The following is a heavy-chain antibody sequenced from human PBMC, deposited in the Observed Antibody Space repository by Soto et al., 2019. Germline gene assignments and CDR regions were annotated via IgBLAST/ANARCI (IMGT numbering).Heavy chain of an antibody. D-gene: IGHD4-17*01. Sequence: QITLKESGPTLVKPTQTLTLTCTFSGFSLSTSGVGVAWIRQPQGKSLEWLALIYLDDDKRYTPAPKSRLIITKDTSKDHAVLTTNTMDPMDTATYYCAPSLAAANYGDFEPRNSFDYCGHRPLATLSS. J-gene: IGHJ4*01. CDR2: IYLDDDK. V-gene: IGHV2-5*02. CDR1: GFSLSTSGVG. CDR3: APSLAAANYGDFEPRNSFDY.